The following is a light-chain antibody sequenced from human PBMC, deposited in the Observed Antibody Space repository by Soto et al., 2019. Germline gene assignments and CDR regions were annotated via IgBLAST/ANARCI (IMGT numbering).Light chain of an antibody. V-gene: IGLV2-14*03. CDR3: SSYAGSRTLV. J-gene: IGLJ2*01. CDR2: DVT. CDR1: SSDIGAYDY. Sequence: QSVLTQPASVSGSPGQSVTISCTGTSSDIGAYDYVSWYQQHPGKAPKLMIYDVTNRPSGLSNRFSGSNSGNTASLTISGLQAEDEADYYCSSYAGSRTLVFGGGTKVTVL.